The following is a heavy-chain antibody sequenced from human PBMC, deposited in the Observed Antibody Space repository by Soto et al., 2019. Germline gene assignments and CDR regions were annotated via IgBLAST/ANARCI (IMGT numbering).Heavy chain of an antibody. V-gene: IGHV4-38-2*01. D-gene: IGHD1-26*01. Sequence: PSETLSLTCAVSGYSISSGYYWGWIRQPPGKGLEWIGSIYHSGSTYYNPSLKSRVTISVDTSKNQLSLKLSSVTAADTAVYYCARHDRVGASRAFDIWGQGTMVTVSS. CDR1: GYSISSGYY. CDR3: ARHDRVGASRAFDI. CDR2: IYHSGST. J-gene: IGHJ3*02.